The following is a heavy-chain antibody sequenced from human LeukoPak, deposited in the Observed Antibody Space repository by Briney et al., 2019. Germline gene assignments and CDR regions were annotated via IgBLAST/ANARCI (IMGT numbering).Heavy chain of an antibody. Sequence: GLSLRLSCVASGFTVSSNHMSWVRQAPGKGLEWVSVIYIGGSTYYADSVKGRFTISRDNSKNTLYLQMNSLRAEDTAVYYCARTGYANNWFDPWGQGTLVTVP. V-gene: IGHV3-53*01. CDR1: GFTVSSNH. J-gene: IGHJ5*02. CDR2: IYIGGST. CDR3: ARTGYANNWFDP. D-gene: IGHD3-9*01.